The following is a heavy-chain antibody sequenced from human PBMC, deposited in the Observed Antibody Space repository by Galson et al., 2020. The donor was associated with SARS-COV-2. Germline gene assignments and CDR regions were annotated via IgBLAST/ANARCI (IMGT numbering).Heavy chain of an antibody. J-gene: IGHJ4*02. CDR1: GGSISRNY. CDR3: AKFTGAGYFDC. Sequence: ASETLSLTCSVSGGSISRNYWGWIRQPPGKGLEWIGYIPYSGSTNYNPSLKSRATISADTSMNQSSLRLTSVTAADTTVYYCAKFTGAGYFDCWGQGTLVGVSS. CDR2: IPYSGST. V-gene: IGHV4-59*01.